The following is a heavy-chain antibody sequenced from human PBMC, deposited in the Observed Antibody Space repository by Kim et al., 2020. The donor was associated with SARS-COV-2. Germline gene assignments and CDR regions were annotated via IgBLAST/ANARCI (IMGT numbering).Heavy chain of an antibody. D-gene: IGHD2-15*01. CDR3: ARDARVVQYYFDY. CDR1: GFTFSSYG. Sequence: GGSLRLSCAASGFTFSSYGMHWVRQAPGKGLEWVAVIWYDGSNKYYADSVKGRFTITRDNSKNTLYLQMNSLRAEDTAVYYCARDARVVQYYFDYWGQGTLVTVSS. J-gene: IGHJ4*02. CDR2: IWYDGSNK. V-gene: IGHV3-33*01.